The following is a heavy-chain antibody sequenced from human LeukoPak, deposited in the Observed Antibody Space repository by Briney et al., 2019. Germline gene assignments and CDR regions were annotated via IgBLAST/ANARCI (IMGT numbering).Heavy chain of an antibody. J-gene: IGHJ3*02. Sequence: SETLSLTCTVSGGSISSYYWSWIRQPPGKGLEWIGYIYYSGSTNYNPSLKSRVTISVDTSKNQFSLKLSSVTAADTAVYYCARDKYCGGDCQYAFDIWGQGAMVTVSS. V-gene: IGHV4-59*01. D-gene: IGHD2-21*01. CDR2: IYYSGST. CDR1: GGSISSYY. CDR3: ARDKYCGGDCQYAFDI.